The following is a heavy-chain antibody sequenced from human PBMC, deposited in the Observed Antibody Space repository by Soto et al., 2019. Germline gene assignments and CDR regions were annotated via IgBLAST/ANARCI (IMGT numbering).Heavy chain of an antibody. CDR3: AGGKYSSGGGYFDY. D-gene: IGHD6-19*01. CDR2: ISSSGYTI. J-gene: IGHJ4*02. Sequence: EVQLVESGGGLVQPGGSLRLSCAASGFTFSSYEMNWVRQAPGKGLEWVSYISSSGYTIYYADSVKGRFTISRDNAKNSLYLQMNSLGAEDTAVYYWAGGKYSSGGGYFDYWGQGTLVTVSS. CDR1: GFTFSSYE. V-gene: IGHV3-48*03.